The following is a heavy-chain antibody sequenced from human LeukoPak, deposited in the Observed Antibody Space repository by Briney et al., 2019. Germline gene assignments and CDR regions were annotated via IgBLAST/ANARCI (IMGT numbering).Heavy chain of an antibody. J-gene: IGHJ4*02. CDR3: ARIIEGEQLALDC. CDR2: IKHDGSET. D-gene: IGHD6-13*01. Sequence: GGSLRLSCAASGFSLNSYWISWVRQAPGKGLEWVANIKHDGSETHYVASVKGRFTISRDNAKKSLDLQMHSLRAEDTAVYYCARIIEGEQLALDCWGQGTLVTVSS. V-gene: IGHV3-7*04. CDR1: GFSLNSYW.